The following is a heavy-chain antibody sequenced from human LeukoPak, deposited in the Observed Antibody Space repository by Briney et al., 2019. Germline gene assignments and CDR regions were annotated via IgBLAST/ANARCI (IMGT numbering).Heavy chain of an antibody. Sequence: PSETLSLTCAVYGGSFSGYYWSWIRQPPGKGLEWIGEINHSGSTNYNPSLKSRVTISVDTSKNQLSLKLSSVTAADTAVYYCARVVKIYGDYRVRLYNWFDPWGQGTLVTISS. CDR3: ARVVKIYGDYRVRLYNWFDP. D-gene: IGHD4-17*01. V-gene: IGHV4-34*01. CDR1: GGSFSGYY. J-gene: IGHJ5*02. CDR2: INHSGST.